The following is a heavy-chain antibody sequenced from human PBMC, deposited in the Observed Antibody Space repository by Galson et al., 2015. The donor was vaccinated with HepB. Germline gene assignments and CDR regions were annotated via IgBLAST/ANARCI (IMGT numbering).Heavy chain of an antibody. Sequence: SLRLSCAASGFSFTRYAMTWVRLAPGKGLEWVSSITGSGGNSYYTDSVKGRFTVSRDNSKNTLLLQLNSLRAEDTAMYFCAKDGIMVANNPYHFHYWGQGTLVTVSS. D-gene: IGHD2-15*01. CDR3: AKDGIMVANNPYHFHY. CDR1: GFSFTRYA. V-gene: IGHV3-23*01. CDR2: ITGSGGNS. J-gene: IGHJ4*02.